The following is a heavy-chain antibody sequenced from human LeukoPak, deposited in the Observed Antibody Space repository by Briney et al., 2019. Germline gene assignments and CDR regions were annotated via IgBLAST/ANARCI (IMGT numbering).Heavy chain of an antibody. CDR3: ARDDSHGYHFFDS. D-gene: IGHD3-22*01. CDR2: ISGSGEFI. CDR1: GFTFSSYS. Sequence: GGSLRLSCAPSGFTFSSYSMNWIRQTPGKGLEWVSSISGSGEFIYYVDSVRGRFTISRDNGKNSLYLQMNSLRPEDTAVYYCARDDSHGYHFFDSWGQGTLVTVSS. J-gene: IGHJ4*02. V-gene: IGHV3-21*01.